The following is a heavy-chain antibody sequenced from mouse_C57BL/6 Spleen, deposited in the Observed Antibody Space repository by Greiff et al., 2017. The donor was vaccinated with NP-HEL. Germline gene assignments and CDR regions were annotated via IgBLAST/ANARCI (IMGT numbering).Heavy chain of an antibody. J-gene: IGHJ1*03. Sequence: EVKLMESGPGMVKPSQSLSLTCTVTGYSITSGYDWHWIRHFPGNKLEWMGYISYSGSTNYNPSLKSRISITHDTSKNHFFLKLNSVTTEDTATYYCARVGTTVVARYFDVWGTGTTVTVSS. CDR2: ISYSGST. V-gene: IGHV3-1*01. D-gene: IGHD1-1*01. CDR1: GYSITSGYD. CDR3: ARVGTTVVARYFDV.